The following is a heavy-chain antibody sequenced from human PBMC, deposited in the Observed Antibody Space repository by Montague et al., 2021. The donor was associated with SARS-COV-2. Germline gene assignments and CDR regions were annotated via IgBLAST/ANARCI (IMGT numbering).Heavy chain of an antibody. CDR2: IYYSGST. D-gene: IGHD3-10*01. J-gene: IGHJ2*01. CDR1: GGSISSYY. V-gene: IGHV4-59*13. CDR3: ARASITMVRGVTRWYFDL. Sequence: SEILSLTCTVSGGSISSYYWSWIRQPPGKGLEWIGYIYYSGSTNYNPSLKSRVTISVDTSKNQFSLKLSSVTAADTAVYYCARASITMVRGVTRWYFDLWGRGTLVTVSS.